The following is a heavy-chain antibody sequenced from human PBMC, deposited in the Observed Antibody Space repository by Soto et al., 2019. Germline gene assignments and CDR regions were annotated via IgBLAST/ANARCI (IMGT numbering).Heavy chain of an antibody. J-gene: IGHJ6*02. Sequence: PGGSLRLSCAASGFTFSSYGMHWVRQAPGKGLEWVAFIWYDGSNKYYADSVKGRFTISRDNSKNTLYLQMNSLRAEDTAVYYCARASFDYYYGMDVWGQGTTFTVSS. V-gene: IGHV3-33*01. CDR2: IWYDGSNK. CDR3: ARASFDYYYGMDV. CDR1: GFTFSSYG.